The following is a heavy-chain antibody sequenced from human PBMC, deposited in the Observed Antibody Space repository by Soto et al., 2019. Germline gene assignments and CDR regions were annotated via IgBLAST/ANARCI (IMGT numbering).Heavy chain of an antibody. J-gene: IGHJ5*02. V-gene: IGHV4-34*01. Sequence: SETLSLTCAVYGESFSGHIWTWIRQTPGKGLQWIGQINHSGSASYNPSLKSRVTISVHTSNSQFSLELSSVTAADTAVYYCARARDVAMASKDNWFDPWGQGTLVTVSS. D-gene: IGHD2-2*01. CDR1: GESFSGHI. CDR3: ARARDVAMASKDNWFDP. CDR2: INHSGSA.